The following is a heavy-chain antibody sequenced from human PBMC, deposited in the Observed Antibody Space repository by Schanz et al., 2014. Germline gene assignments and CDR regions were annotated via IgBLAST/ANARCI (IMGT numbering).Heavy chain of an antibody. Sequence: QVHLQESGPGLVKPSETLSVTCTVSGGSINNYFWTWIRQPAGKGLKWIGRIYSNGISHYNPSLESRVTMSVDTSKNKFSLNLTPVTPADTAIYYCVRVKGEHSGHDYIVYWGQGIQVTVSP. CDR2: IYSNGIS. CDR3: VRVKGEHSGHDYIVY. D-gene: IGHD5-12*01. CDR1: GGSINNYF. V-gene: IGHV4-4*07. J-gene: IGHJ4*02.